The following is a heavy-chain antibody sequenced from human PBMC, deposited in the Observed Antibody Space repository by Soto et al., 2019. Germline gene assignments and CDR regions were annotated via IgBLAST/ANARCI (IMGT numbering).Heavy chain of an antibody. CDR1: GYTFTSYY. V-gene: IGHV1-8*01. CDR3: ARTLYGANVDY. J-gene: IGHJ4*02. D-gene: IGHD4-17*01. CDR2: MNPNSGNT. Sequence: QVQLVQSGAEVKKPGASVKVSCKASGYTFTSYYINWVRQATGQGLEWMGLMNPNSGNTGYAQKIQGRVTMTRNTSISTAYRALSSLRSEDTAVYYCARTLYGANVDYWGQGTLVTVSS.